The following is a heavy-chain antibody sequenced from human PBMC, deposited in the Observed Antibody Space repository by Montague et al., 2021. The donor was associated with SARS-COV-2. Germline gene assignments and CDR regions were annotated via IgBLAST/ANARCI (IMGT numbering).Heavy chain of an antibody. V-gene: IGHV4-34*01. D-gene: IGHD2-2*01. CDR2: INHSGTA. CDR1: GGSFSVCY. J-gene: IGHJ3*01. CDR3: AKEREVVRAARTLVAFDL. Sequence: SETLSLTCAVYGGSFSVCYWSWLRQPPRNGLEWIAEINHSGTANYNPSLKSRVSISVDTSKNQFTLKLTSVTAADTAMYYCAKEREVVRAARTLVAFDLWGQGTMVTVSS.